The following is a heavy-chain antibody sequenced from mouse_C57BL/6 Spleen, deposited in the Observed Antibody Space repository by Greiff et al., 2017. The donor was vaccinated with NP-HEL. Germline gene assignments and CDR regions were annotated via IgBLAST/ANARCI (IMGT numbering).Heavy chain of an antibody. V-gene: IGHV8-8*01. Sequence: QVTLKVSGPGILQPSQTLSLTCSFSGFSLSTFGMGVGWIRQPSGQGLGWLANIWWDDDKYYNPALKSRLTISKDTSNNQVFLKIANVDTADTATYYCARREGQFITTGYFDVWGTGTTVTVSS. J-gene: IGHJ1*03. D-gene: IGHD1-1*01. CDR3: ARREGQFITTGYFDV. CDR1: GFSLSTFGMG. CDR2: IWWDDDK.